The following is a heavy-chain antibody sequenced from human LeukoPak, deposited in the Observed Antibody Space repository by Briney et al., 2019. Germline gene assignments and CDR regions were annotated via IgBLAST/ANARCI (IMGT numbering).Heavy chain of an antibody. CDR1: GXGSTDYW. Sequence: GESLKISCKVSGXGSTDYWIGWVRQMPGKGLEWMGIIYPADSDTKYSPSFQGQVTISADKSISTAYLQWSSLKASDTAMYYCARRLGTTEDFDYWGQGTLVTVSS. CDR3: ARRLGTTEDFDY. CDR2: IYPADSDT. J-gene: IGHJ4*02. D-gene: IGHD1-7*01. V-gene: IGHV5-51*01.